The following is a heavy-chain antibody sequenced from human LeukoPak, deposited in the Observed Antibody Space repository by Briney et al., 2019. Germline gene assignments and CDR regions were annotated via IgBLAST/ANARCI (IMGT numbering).Heavy chain of an antibody. J-gene: IGHJ6*02. V-gene: IGHV4-59*01. CDR3: ARDFGYSTAGDHYYGMDV. Sequence: PSETLSLTCTVSGGFINYYWSWIRQSPGKGLEWIGYITSSGYTNYNPSLRSRVTISLDTSKMQFSLRLSSVTAADTAVYFCARDFGYSTAGDHYYGMDVWGQGTMVSVSS. D-gene: IGHD5-12*01. CDR2: ITSSGYT. CDR1: GGFINYY.